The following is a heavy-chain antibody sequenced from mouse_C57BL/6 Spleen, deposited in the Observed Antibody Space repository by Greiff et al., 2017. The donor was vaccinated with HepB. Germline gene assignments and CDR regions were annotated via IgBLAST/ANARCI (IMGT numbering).Heavy chain of an antibody. CDR2: IYPSDSET. Sequence: VQLQQPGAELVRPGSSVKLSCKASGYTFTSYWMDWVKQRPGQGLEWIGNIYPSDSETHYNQKFKDKATLTVDKSSSTAYMQLSSLTSEDSAVYYCARRLRYLWYFDVWGTGTTVTVSS. V-gene: IGHV1-61*01. D-gene: IGHD1-1*01. CDR1: GYTFTSYW. J-gene: IGHJ1*03. CDR3: ARRLRYLWYFDV.